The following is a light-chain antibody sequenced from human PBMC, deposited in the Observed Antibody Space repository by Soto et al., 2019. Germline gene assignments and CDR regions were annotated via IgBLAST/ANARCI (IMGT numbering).Light chain of an antibody. CDR1: SSGVGSYDV. CDR2: EVA. V-gene: IGLV2-23*02. Sequence: QSALTQPASVSGSPGQSITISCTGTSSGVGSYDVVSWYQQHPGKAPQLIIYEVAQRPSGVSDRFSGSKSGSTASLTISGLQAEDEAHYFCCSYAGSTTFWVFGGGTKLTVL. CDR3: CSYAGSTTFWV. J-gene: IGLJ3*02.